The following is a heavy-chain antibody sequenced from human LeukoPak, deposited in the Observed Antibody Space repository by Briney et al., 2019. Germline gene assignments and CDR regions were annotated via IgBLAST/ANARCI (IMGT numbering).Heavy chain of an antibody. Sequence: GGSLRLSCAASGFTFSSYWMHWVRQAPGKGLVWVSRINTDGSSTSYADSVKGRFTISRDNAKNTLYLQMNSLRAEDTAVYYCARDNDFWGGYYYSSYLDAWGKGPTFTVS. CDR3: ARDNDFWGGYYYSSYLDA. CDR2: INTDGSST. J-gene: IGHJ6*03. CDR1: GFTFSSYW. D-gene: IGHD3-3*01. V-gene: IGHV3-74*01.